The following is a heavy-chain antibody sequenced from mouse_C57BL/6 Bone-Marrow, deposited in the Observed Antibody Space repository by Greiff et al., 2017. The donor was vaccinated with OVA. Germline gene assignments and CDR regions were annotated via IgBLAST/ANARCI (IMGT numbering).Heavy chain of an antibody. J-gene: IGHJ1*03. Sequence: EVHLVESGPELVKPGASVKIPCKASGYTFTDYNMDWVKQSHGKSLEWIGDINPNNGGTIYNQKFKGKATLTVDKSSSTAYMELRSLTSEDTAVYYCARDGSSRHWYFDVWGTGTTVTVSS. CDR2: INPNNGGT. CDR3: ARDGSSRHWYFDV. CDR1: GYTFTDYN. D-gene: IGHD1-1*01. V-gene: IGHV1-18*01.